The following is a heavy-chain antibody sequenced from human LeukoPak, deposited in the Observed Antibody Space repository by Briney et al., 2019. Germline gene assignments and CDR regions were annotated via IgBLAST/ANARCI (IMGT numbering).Heavy chain of an antibody. J-gene: IGHJ6*03. CDR2: INPNSGGT. CDR3: ARHLQDCSGGSCYAGLYYMDV. V-gene: IGHV1-2*02. D-gene: IGHD2-15*01. Sequence: ASVKVSCKASGYTFTGYYMHWVRQAPGQGLEWMGWINPNSGGTNYAQKFQGRVTMTRDTSISTAYMELSRLRSDDTAVYYCARHLQDCSGGSCYAGLYYMDVWGKGTTVTVSS. CDR1: GYTFTGYY.